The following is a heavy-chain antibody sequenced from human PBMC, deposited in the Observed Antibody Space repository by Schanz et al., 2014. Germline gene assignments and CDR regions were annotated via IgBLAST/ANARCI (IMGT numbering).Heavy chain of an antibody. CDR1: GFTFSSHW. CDR2: INSVGSNT. D-gene: IGHD2-15*01. CDR3: ACDPTTESCYSGGAHIDY. J-gene: IGHJ4*02. Sequence: EVQLLESGGGLVQPGGSLRLSCAASGFTFSSHWMHWVRQDPGKGLVWVARINSVGSNTDYADSVTGRFTISRDNSKNTLNLQMNSLRTEDTAVYYCACDPTTESCYSGGAHIDYWGQGTLLTVSS. V-gene: IGHV3-74*02.